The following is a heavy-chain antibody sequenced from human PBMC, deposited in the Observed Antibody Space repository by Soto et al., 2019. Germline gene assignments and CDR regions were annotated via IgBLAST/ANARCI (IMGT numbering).Heavy chain of an antibody. J-gene: IGHJ4*02. Sequence: PGGSLRLSCAASGFTFSSYSMSWVRQAPGKELERVSDISGSGGSTYYADSVKGRFTISRDNSKNTLYLQMNSLRAEDTAVYYCVKDLLRSDPVVVAATPFDYWGQGTLVTVSS. CDR3: VKDLLRSDPVVVAATPFDY. V-gene: IGHV3-23*01. CDR2: ISGSGGST. D-gene: IGHD2-15*01. CDR1: GFTFSSYS.